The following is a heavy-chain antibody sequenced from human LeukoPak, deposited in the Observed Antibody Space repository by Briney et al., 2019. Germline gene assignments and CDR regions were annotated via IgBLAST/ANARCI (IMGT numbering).Heavy chain of an antibody. CDR1: GFTVSSNY. CDR2: IYNDGNT. CDR3: ARDGALGL. D-gene: IGHD3/OR15-3a*01. V-gene: IGHV3-53*01. Sequence: GGSLRLSCVASGFTVSSNYMNWVRQAAGKGLEWVSVIYNDGNTYYADSVKGRFTISRDNSKNTLYLQMNSLRAEDTAVYYCARDGALGLWGQGTLVTVSS. J-gene: IGHJ4*02.